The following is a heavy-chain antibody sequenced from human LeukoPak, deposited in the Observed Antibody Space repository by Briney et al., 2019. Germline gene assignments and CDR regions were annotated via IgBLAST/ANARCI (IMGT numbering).Heavy chain of an antibody. V-gene: IGHV4-61*02. J-gene: IGHJ3*02. CDR1: GGSISSGSYY. CDR3: ARDSRYCSSTSCPNDAFDI. D-gene: IGHD2-2*01. CDR2: IYTSGST. Sequence: PSQTLSLTCTVSGGSISSGSYYWSWIRQPAGKGLEWIGRIYTSGSTNYNPSLKSRVTMSVDTSKNQFSLKLSSVTAADTAVYYCARDSRYCSSTSCPNDAFDIWGQGTMVTVSS.